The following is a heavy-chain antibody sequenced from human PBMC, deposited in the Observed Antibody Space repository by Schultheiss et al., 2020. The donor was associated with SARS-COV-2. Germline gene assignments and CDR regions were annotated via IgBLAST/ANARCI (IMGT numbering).Heavy chain of an antibody. CDR2: IYYSGST. D-gene: IGHD4-17*01. J-gene: IGHJ3*02. CDR3: ARDYGDYDDAFDI. CDR1: GGSISSGDYY. V-gene: IGHV4-30-4*01. Sequence: SETLSLTCTVSGGSISSGDYYWSWIRQPPGKGLEWIGYIYYSGSTYYNPSLKSRVTISVDTSKNQFSLKLSSVTAADTAVYYCARDYGDYDDAFDIWGQGTMVTVSS.